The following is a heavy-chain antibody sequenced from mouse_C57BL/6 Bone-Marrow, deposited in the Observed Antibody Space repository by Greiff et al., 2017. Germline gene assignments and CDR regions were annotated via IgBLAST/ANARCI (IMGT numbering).Heavy chain of an antibody. CDR1: GFSLTSYG. J-gene: IGHJ1*03. CDR2: LWGGGST. D-gene: IGHD2-2*01. V-gene: IGHV2-9*01. CDR3: AKQGGGYDAYWYFDV. Sequence: QVQLKESGPGLVAPSQSLSITCTVSGFSLTSYGVDWVRQPPGTGLEWLGVLWGGGSTNYNSTLMSTLSISQDNSKGQVFLKMDSVQTGDTAVYYCAKQGGGYDAYWYFDVWGTGTTVTVSS.